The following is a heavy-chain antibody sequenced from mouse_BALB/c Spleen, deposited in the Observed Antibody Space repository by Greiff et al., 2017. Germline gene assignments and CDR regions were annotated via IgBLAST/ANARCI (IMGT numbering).Heavy chain of an antibody. D-gene: IGHD2-10*02. J-gene: IGHJ4*01. Sequence: VQLQQSGPSLVQPSQSLSITCTVSGFSLTSYGVHWVRQSPGKGLEWLGVIWRGGSTDYNAAFMSRLSITKDNSKSQVFFKMNSLQADDTAIYYCAKPYGNYDYAMDYWGQGTSVTVSS. CDR3: AKPYGNYDYAMDY. CDR1: GFSLTSYG. CDR2: IWRGGST. V-gene: IGHV2-5-1*01.